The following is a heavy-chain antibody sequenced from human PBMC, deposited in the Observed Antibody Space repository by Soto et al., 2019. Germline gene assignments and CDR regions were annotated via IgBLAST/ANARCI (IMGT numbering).Heavy chain of an antibody. Sequence: EGQLVESGGGLVQPGGSPRLSCAASGFSFSSYSMNWVRQAPGKGLEWVSYIGFSDSDMRYADSVKGRFTISRDSAKNSLYLQMSSLRDEDTAVYYCARDSSWSFDCWGQGTLVTVSS. D-gene: IGHD6-13*01. CDR1: GFSFSSYS. J-gene: IGHJ4*02. CDR2: IGFSDSDM. CDR3: ARDSSWSFDC. V-gene: IGHV3-48*02.